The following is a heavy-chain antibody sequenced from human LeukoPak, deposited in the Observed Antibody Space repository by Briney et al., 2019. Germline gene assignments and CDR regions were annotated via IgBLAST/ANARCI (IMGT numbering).Heavy chain of an antibody. CDR3: AKGLGVASLIVDALDM. V-gene: IGHV3-9*03. J-gene: IGHJ3*02. CDR1: GFTFHDYA. Sequence: GGSLRLSCAASGFTFHDYAMHWVRQVPGKGLEWGSGITWNSGSVLYADSVRGRFTISRDNAKNSLYLQMNSLRPEDMAFYYCAKGLGVASLIVDALDMWGQGTMVTV. CDR2: ITWNSGSV. D-gene: IGHD3/OR15-3a*01.